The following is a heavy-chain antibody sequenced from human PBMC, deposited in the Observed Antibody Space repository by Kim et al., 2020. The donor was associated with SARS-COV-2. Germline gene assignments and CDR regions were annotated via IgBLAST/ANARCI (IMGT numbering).Heavy chain of an antibody. Sequence: YAQKFQGRVTMTTDTSTSTAYMELRSLRSDDTAVYYCARDTRLWSRGPDYWGQGTLVTVSS. V-gene: IGHV1-18*01. D-gene: IGHD2-2*01. J-gene: IGHJ4*02. CDR3: ARDTRLWSRGPDY.